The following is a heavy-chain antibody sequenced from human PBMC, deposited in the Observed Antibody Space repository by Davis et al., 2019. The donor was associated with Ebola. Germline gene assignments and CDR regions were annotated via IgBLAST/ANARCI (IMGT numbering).Heavy chain of an antibody. Sequence: MPSETLSLTCAVSGGSFSGYYWNWIRQPPGKGLEWIGEINHSGSTNYNPSLKSRVSISIDTSKNQFSLKLSSVTAADTAVYYCAGWKLWGVPAATFDYWGQGTLVTVSS. CDR2: INHSGST. D-gene: IGHD2-2*01. CDR1: GGSFSGYY. CDR3: AGWKLWGVPAATFDY. J-gene: IGHJ4*02. V-gene: IGHV4-34*01.